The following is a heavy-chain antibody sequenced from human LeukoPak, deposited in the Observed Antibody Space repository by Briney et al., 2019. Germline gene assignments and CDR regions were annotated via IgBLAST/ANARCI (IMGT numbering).Heavy chain of an antibody. Sequence: GGSLRLSCAASGFTFSSYSMNWVRQAPGKGLEWVSSISSSSSYIYYADSVKGRFTISRDNAKNSLYLQMNSLRAEDTAVYYCARAPPPDYYGSGSPDYWGQGTLVTVSS. V-gene: IGHV3-21*01. J-gene: IGHJ4*02. CDR3: ARAPPPDYYGSGSPDY. CDR1: GFTFSSYS. D-gene: IGHD3-10*01. CDR2: ISSSSSYI.